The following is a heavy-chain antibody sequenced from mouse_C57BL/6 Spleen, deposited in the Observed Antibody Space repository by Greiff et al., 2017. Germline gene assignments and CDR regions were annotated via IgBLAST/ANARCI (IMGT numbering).Heavy chain of an antibody. J-gene: IGHJ2*01. CDR1: GFTFSSYG. Sequence: EVKLMESGGDLVKPGGSLKLSCAASGFTFSSYGMSWVRQTPDKRLEWVATISSGGSYTYYPDSVKGRFTISRDNAKNTLYLQMSSLKSEDTAMYYCARHEDGYYASFDYWGQGTTLTVSS. D-gene: IGHD2-3*01. V-gene: IGHV5-6*01. CDR2: ISSGGSYT. CDR3: ARHEDGYYASFDY.